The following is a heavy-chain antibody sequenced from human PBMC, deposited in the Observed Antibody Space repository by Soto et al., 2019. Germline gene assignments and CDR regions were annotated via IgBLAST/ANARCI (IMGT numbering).Heavy chain of an antibody. CDR3: ASILPSFSSGH. J-gene: IGHJ4*02. V-gene: IGHV1-69*13. CDR2: IIPIFGTA. Sequence: EASVKVSCKASGGTFSSYAISWVRQAPGQGLEWMGGIIPIFGTANYAQKFQGRVTITADESTSTAYMELSSLRSEDTAVYYCASILPSFSSGHWGQGTLXTVSS. CDR1: GGTFSSYA. D-gene: IGHD3-22*01.